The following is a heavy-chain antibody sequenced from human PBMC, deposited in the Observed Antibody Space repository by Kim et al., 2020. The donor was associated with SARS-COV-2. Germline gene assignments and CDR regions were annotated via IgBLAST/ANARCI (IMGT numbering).Heavy chain of an antibody. CDR2: IYYSGST. D-gene: IGHD3-10*01. V-gene: IGHV4-59*01. J-gene: IGHJ6*02. CDR3: ARAGYYYYGMDV. Sequence: SETLSLTCTVSGGSISSYYWSWIRQPPGKGLEWIGYIYYSGSTNYNPSLKSRVTISVDTSKNQFSLKLSSVTAADTAVYYCARAGYYYYGMDVWGQGTTVTVSS. CDR1: GGSISSYY.